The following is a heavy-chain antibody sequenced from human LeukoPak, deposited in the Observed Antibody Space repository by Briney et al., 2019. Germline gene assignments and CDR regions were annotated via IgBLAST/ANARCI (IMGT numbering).Heavy chain of an antibody. CDR1: GFTFTSSA. Sequence: GASVKVSCKASGFTFTSSAVQWVRQARGQRLEWIGWIAVGSGNTNYAQKFQERVTITRDMSTSTAYMELSSLRSEDTAVYYCAAAYYDILTGYFFVFDYWGQGTLVTVSS. CDR3: AAAYYDILTGYFFVFDY. J-gene: IGHJ4*02. CDR2: IAVGSGNT. D-gene: IGHD3-9*01. V-gene: IGHV1-58*01.